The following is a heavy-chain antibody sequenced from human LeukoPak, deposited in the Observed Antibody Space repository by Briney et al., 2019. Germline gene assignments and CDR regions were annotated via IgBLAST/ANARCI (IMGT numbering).Heavy chain of an antibody. V-gene: IGHV4-38-2*02. J-gene: IGHJ4*02. Sequence: SETLSLTCTVSGYSISSGYYWGWIRQPPGKGLGWIGSIYHSGNTYYNPSLKSRVTISVDTSKNQFSLKLNSVTAADTAVYFCARTLWQEVGYWGQGTLVTVSS. D-gene: IGHD2-21*01. CDR3: ARTLWQEVGY. CDR1: GYSISSGYY. CDR2: IYHSGNT.